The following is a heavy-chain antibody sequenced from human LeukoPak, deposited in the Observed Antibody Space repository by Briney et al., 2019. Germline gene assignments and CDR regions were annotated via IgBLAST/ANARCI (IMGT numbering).Heavy chain of an antibody. CDR2: IKQDGSEK. V-gene: IGHV3-7*01. CDR1: GFILNSYW. Sequence: GGSLRRSCAASGFILNSYWMSWVRQAPGKGLEWVANIKQDGSEKYYVDSVKGRFTISRDNAKNSLYLQMNSLRAEDTAVYYCASLRQLAVFDYWGQGTLVTVSS. CDR3: ASLRQLAVFDY. J-gene: IGHJ4*02. D-gene: IGHD6-6*01.